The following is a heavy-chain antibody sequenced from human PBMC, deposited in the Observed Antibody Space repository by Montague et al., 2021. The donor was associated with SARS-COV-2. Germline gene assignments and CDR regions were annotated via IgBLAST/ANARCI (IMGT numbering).Heavy chain of an antibody. CDR1: GGSISSYY. Sequence: SETLSLTCTVSGGSISSYYWSWIRQPPGKGMEWIGYSYYSGSTNYNPTLKSRVTISVDTSKNQFSLKLSSVTAADTAVYSCARWGLYGGNPGDGAFDIWGQGTMIPVSS. J-gene: IGHJ3*02. D-gene: IGHD4-23*01. CDR2: SYYSGST. CDR3: ARWGLYGGNPGDGAFDI. V-gene: IGHV4-59*01.